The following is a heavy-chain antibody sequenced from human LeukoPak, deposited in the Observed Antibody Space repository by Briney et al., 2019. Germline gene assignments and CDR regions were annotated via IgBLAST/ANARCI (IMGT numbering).Heavy chain of an antibody. D-gene: IGHD1-26*01. Sequence: GGSLRLSCAASGFTFSSYSMNWVRQAPGKGLEWVSSISSSSSYIYYADSVKGRFTISRDNAKNSLYLQMNSLRAEDTAVYYCARGSGSSLAIDYWGQGTLVTVSS. CDR3: ARGSGSSLAIDY. CDR1: GFTFSSYS. V-gene: IGHV3-21*01. J-gene: IGHJ4*02. CDR2: ISSSSSYI.